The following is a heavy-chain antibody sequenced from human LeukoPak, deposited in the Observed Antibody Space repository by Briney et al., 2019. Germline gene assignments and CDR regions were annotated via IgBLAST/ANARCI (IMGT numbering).Heavy chain of an antibody. CDR3: GRSAGFVHFDH. D-gene: IGHD3-16*01. V-gene: IGHV4-39*07. CDR2: INYYGKT. CDR1: GGSISSNSYY. Sequence: PSETLSLTCAVSGGSISSNSYYWVWIRQPPGKGLEWIGSINYYGKTYYNPSVKSRVTISVDTSKNQFSLMVRSVTAADTAVYYCGRSAGFVHFDHWGQGTLVTVTS. J-gene: IGHJ4*02.